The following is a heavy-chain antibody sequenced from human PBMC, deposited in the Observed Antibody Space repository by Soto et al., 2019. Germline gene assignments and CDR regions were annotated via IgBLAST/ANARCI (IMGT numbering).Heavy chain of an antibody. CDR3: ARCGMTGTIEGY. D-gene: IGHD1-7*01. CDR1: GFTFSDYY. Sequence: QVQLVESGGGLVKPGGSLRLSCATSGFTFSDYYMSWIRQAPGKGLEWVSYISSSGDTIYHAGSVKGRFTISRDNAKNSLYLQMNSLRXXXXXXYYCARCGMTGTIEGYWGQGTLVTVSS. V-gene: IGHV3-11*01. J-gene: IGHJ4*02. CDR2: ISSSGDTI.